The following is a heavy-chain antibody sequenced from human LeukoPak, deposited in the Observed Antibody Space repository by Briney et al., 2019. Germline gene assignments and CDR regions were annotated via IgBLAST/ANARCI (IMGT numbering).Heavy chain of an antibody. CDR2: IFYSGTT. CDR1: GGSISSYY. V-gene: IGHV4-59*08. CDR3: ARAPYYQDSSGYLRVYYFDY. J-gene: IGHJ4*02. D-gene: IGHD3-22*01. Sequence: PSETLSLTCTVSGGSISSYYWSWIRQPPGKGLEWIGFIFYSGTTNYNPSLKSRVTISVDTSKNQFSLKLSSVTAADTAVYYCARAPYYQDSSGYLRVYYFDYWGQGTLVTVSS.